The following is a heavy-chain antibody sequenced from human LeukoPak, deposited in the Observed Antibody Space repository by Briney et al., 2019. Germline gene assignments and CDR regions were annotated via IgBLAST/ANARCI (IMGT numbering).Heavy chain of an antibody. Sequence: ASVKVSCKASGYTFTTYAVSWVRQAPGQGLEVMGWISVYNGNTNYAQKLQGRVTMTTDTSTSTAYMELKSLRYDDTAVYYCARDARGWDAAVDIWGQGTMLTVSS. V-gene: IGHV1-18*01. D-gene: IGHD6-19*01. J-gene: IGHJ3*02. CDR1: GYTFTTYA. CDR3: ARDARGWDAAVDI. CDR2: ISVYNGNT.